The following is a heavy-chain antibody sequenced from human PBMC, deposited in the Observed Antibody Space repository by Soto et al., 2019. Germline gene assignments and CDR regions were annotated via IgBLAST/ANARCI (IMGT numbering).Heavy chain of an antibody. D-gene: IGHD2-8*01. V-gene: IGHV1-18*04. J-gene: IGHJ5*02. CDR2: ISAYNGNT. CDR3: AGLQTDYCTNGVCPGGFDP. Sequence: ASVKVSCKASGYTFTSYGISWVRQALGQGLEWMGWISAYNGNTNYAQKLQGRVTMTTDTSTSTAYMELRSLRSDDTAVYYCAGLQTDYCTNGVCPGGFDPWGQGTLVTVSS. CDR1: GYTFTSYG.